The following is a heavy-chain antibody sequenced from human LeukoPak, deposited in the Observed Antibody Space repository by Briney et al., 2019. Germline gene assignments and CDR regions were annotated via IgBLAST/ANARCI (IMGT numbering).Heavy chain of an antibody. CDR1: GFTFSDYA. D-gene: IGHD5-18*01. J-gene: IGHJ4*02. CDR3: ARESGISRGCSYGL. CDR2: IPYDGNNK. Sequence: GGSLRLSCAASGFTFSDYAMQWVRQAPGRGLEWVAVIPYDGNNKKYADSVKGRFTISRDNSKNTLYLQMNSLRSEDTAVYYCARESGISRGCSYGLWGQGTLVTVSS. V-gene: IGHV3-30*04.